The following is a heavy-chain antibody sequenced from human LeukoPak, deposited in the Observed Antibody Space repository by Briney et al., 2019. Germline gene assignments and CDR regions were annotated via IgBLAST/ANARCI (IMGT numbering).Heavy chain of an antibody. V-gene: IGHV3-72*01. CDR3: ARGGLYGGSSAFDF. J-gene: IGHJ4*02. Sequence: GGSLRLSCAVSGFTFSDHYMDWVRQAPGKGLEWGGRSRNKADSYTTEYAASVKGRFTISRDDSKNSLYLQMNYLKTEDTAVYYCARGGLYGGSSAFDFWGQGTLVTVSS. CDR2: SRNKADSYTT. D-gene: IGHD4-23*01. CDR1: GFTFSDHY.